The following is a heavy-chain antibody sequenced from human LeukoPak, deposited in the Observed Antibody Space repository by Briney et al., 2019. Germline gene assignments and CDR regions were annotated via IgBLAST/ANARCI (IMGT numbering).Heavy chain of an antibody. CDR1: GGSISSYY. V-gene: IGHV4-4*07. Sequence: PSETLSLTCTVSGGSISSYYWSWIRQPAGKGLERIGRIYTSGSTNYNPSLKSRVTMSVDTSKNQFSLKLSSVTAADTAVYYCARDYNQVAGRVGKMVRGVKNWFDPWGQGTLVTVSS. J-gene: IGHJ5*02. D-gene: IGHD3-10*01. CDR3: ARDYNQVAGRVGKMVRGVKNWFDP. CDR2: IYTSGST.